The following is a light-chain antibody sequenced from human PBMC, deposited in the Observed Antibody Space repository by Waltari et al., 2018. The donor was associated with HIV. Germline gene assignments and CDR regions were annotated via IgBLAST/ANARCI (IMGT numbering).Light chain of an antibody. J-gene: IGLJ3*02. CDR1: SSNIGSNT. CDR3: AAWDDSVNGLV. Sequence: QSVLTQPPSASGTAGQRVTISCSGTSSNIGSNTVNWYQQLPGTAPKLLTYHNSQRPSGVPDRCSGSKSGTSASLAISGLQSEDEADYYCAAWDDSVNGLVFGGGTKLTV. V-gene: IGLV1-44*01. CDR2: HNS.